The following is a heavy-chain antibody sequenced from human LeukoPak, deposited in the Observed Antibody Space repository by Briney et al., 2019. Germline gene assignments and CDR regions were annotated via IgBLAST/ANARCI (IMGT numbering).Heavy chain of an antibody. CDR1: GFIFTNAW. CDR2: IKTKTDGGTT. CDR3: TTESRFRLILDY. J-gene: IGHJ4*02. D-gene: IGHD2-21*01. Sequence: GESLKISCAASGFIFTNAWMTWVRQAPGKGLEWVGRIKTKTDGGTTDYAAPVKGRFTISRDDSKKMIYLHMNSLKTEDTAVYFCTTESRFRLILDYWGLGTLVTVSS. V-gene: IGHV3-15*01.